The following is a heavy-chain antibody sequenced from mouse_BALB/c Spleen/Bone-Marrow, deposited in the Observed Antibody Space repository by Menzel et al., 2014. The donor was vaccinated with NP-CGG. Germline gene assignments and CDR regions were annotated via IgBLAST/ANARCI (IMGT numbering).Heavy chain of an antibody. CDR1: GFNIKDTY. V-gene: IGHV14-3*02. CDR2: IDPANGNT. Sequence: EVQLQQSGAELVKPGASVKLSCTASGFNIKDTYMHWVKQRPEQGLEWIGRIDPANGNTKYDPKFQGKATITADTSSNTAYLQLSGLTSEDTAVYYCARGLLQYYYAMDYWGQGTSVTVSS. D-gene: IGHD2-3*01. CDR3: ARGLLQYYYAMDY. J-gene: IGHJ4*01.